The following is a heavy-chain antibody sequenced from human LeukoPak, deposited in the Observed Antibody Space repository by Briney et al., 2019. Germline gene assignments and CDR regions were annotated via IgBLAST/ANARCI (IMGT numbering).Heavy chain of an antibody. CDR2: ISGSGGSA. V-gene: IGHV3-23*01. CDR3: AKFFTGEYVRAFDV. Sequence: GGSLRLSCAASGFTFSSYAMSWLRQAPGKGLEWVSAISGSGGSAYFADSVKGRFTISRDNSKNTLYVQMNSLRAEDTAVYYCAKFFTGEYVRAFDVWGQGTMVTVSS. CDR1: GFTFSSYA. D-gene: IGHD3-10*02. J-gene: IGHJ3*01.